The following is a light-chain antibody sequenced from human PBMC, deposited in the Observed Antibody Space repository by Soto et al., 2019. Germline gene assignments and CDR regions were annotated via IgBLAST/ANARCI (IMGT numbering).Light chain of an antibody. V-gene: IGLV2-23*01. CDR2: KGT. J-gene: IGLJ1*01. CDR3: CSSAPESTYV. Sequence: QSVLAQPASVSGSPGQSITISCTWTSSDVGAYNSVSWYQQHPHKAPQVIIYKGTQRPSGVSNRFSGSTSGNAASLTISGLQADDEADYFCCSSAPESTYVFGSGTKVTVL. CDR1: SSDVGAYNS.